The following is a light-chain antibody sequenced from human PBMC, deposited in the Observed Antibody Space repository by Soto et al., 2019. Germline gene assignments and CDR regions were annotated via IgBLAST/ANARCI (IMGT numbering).Light chain of an antibody. J-gene: IGLJ3*02. Sequence: QLVLTQPPSASGTPGQRVTISCSGISSNIGANAVNWYQHLPGTAPKLLIYYTDQRPSGVPDRFSGSKSGTSASLAISGLQSEDEADYYCAAWDDSLKGPVFGGGTKLTVL. CDR3: AAWDDSLKGPV. CDR1: SSNIGANA. V-gene: IGLV1-44*01. CDR2: YTD.